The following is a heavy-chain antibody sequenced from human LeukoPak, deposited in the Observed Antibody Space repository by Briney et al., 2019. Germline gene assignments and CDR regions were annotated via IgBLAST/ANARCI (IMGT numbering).Heavy chain of an antibody. D-gene: IGHD6-19*01. CDR1: GYSFTSYW. V-gene: IGHV5-51*01. Sequence: GESLKTSCKGSGYSFTSYWIGWVRQMPGKGLEWMGIIYPGDSDTRYSPSFQGQVTISADKSISTAYLQWSSLTASDTAMYYCARHRPYSSGWRHFDYWGQGTLVTVSS. CDR2: IYPGDSDT. CDR3: ARHRPYSSGWRHFDY. J-gene: IGHJ4*02.